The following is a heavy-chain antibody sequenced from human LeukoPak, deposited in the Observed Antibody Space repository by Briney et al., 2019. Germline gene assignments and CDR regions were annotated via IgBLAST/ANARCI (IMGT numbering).Heavy chain of an antibody. Sequence: SESLSLTCSVSGGSITNGDYYWAWIRQPPGKGLEWIATIYHNGNTYYNPSLKSRVTISFDTSASQFSLKLTFVTAADAAIYYCTREGSGRGIYFDHWGQGTLVGVSS. CDR1: GGSITNGDYY. J-gene: IGHJ4*02. D-gene: IGHD3-10*01. CDR3: TREGSGRGIYFDH. V-gene: IGHV4-39*02. CDR2: IYHNGNT.